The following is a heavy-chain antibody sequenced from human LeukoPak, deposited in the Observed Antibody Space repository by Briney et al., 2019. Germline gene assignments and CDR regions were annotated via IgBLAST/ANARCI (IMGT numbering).Heavy chain of an antibody. CDR2: IDSSSGYI. V-gene: IGHV3-21*01. CDR1: GFTFSTYS. Sequence: PGGSLTLSCAASGFTFSTYSMNWVRQAPGKGLEWVSSIDSSSGYIYYADSVKGRFTISRDNAKNSLYLQMNSLRAEDTAVYYCATLPNWGLARDYWGQGTLVTVSS. CDR3: ATLPNWGLARDY. J-gene: IGHJ4*02. D-gene: IGHD7-27*01.